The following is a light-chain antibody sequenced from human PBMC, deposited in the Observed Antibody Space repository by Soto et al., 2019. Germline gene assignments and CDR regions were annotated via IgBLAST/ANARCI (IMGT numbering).Light chain of an antibody. CDR3: SSYTTSNIFYV. V-gene: IGLV2-14*03. CDR1: SSDVGGYNY. J-gene: IGLJ1*01. CDR2: DVS. Sequence: QSVLTQPASVSGSPGQSITISCTGTSSDVGGYNYVSWYQQYPGKAPKLMIYDVSNRPSGVSNRFSGSKSGNTASLTISGLQAEDEADYYCSSYTTSNIFYVFGTGTKVT.